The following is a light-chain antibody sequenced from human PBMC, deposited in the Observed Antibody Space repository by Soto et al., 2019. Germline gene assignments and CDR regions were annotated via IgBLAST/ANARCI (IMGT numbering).Light chain of an antibody. CDR3: QKYDNWPIT. J-gene: IGKJ5*01. Sequence: VMTQSPATLSVSPGDRATLSCRASQSVSSNLAWYQQKTGQAPRLLISGESTRATGIPDRLSGSGSGTELNLTISRLRSEDFAVYYCQKYDNWPITFGQGTRLEIK. CDR2: GES. V-gene: IGKV3-15*01. CDR1: QSVSSN.